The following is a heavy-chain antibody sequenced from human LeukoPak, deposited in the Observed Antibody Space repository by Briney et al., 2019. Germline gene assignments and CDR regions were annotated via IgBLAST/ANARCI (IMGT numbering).Heavy chain of an antibody. V-gene: IGHV1-18*01. D-gene: IGHD6-19*01. J-gene: IGHJ4*02. CDR2: FSAYTGEA. CDR1: GFNFDNFG. CDR3: ARDIPGSSAWYF. Sequence: ASVNVSCKASGFNFDNFGITWLRQAPGHGLEWMGFFSAYTGEANYSPGLQGRVSMTRDTSTNTAFLHLRSLGSDDTAVYYCARDIPGSSAWYFWGQGTLITVSS.